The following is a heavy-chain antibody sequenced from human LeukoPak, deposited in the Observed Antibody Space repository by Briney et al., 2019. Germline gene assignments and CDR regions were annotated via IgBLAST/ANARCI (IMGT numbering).Heavy chain of an antibody. CDR2: INHSGST. CDR1: GGSFSGYY. D-gene: IGHD7-27*01. J-gene: IGHJ4*02. V-gene: IGHV4-34*01. Sequence: PSETLSLTCAVYGGSFSGYYWSWIRRPPGKGLEWIGEINHSGSTNYNPSLKSRVTISVDTSKNQFSLKLSSVTAADTAVYYCASSYFPAGVYYFDYWGQGTLATVSS. CDR3: ASSYFPAGVYYFDY.